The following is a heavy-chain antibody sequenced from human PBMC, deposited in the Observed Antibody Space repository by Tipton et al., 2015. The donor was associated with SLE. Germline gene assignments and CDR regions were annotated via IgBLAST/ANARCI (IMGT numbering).Heavy chain of an antibody. J-gene: IGHJ5*02. CDR1: GGSISSSNW. Sequence: TLSLTCAVSGGSISSSNWWSWVRQPPGKGLEWIGEIYHSGSTNYNPSLKSRVTISVDTSKNQFSLRLSSVTAADTALYYCATSSEYSNSGWFDPWGQGTLVTVSS. CDR2: IYHSGST. V-gene: IGHV4-4*02. CDR3: ATSSEYSNSGWFDP. D-gene: IGHD6-13*01.